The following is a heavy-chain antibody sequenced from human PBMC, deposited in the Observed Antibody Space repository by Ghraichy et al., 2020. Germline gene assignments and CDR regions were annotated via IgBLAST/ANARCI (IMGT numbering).Heavy chain of an antibody. D-gene: IGHD3-22*01. J-gene: IGHJ4*02. Sequence: SETLSLTCTVSGYSISSGYYWGWIRQPPGKGLEWIGSIYHSGSTYYNPSLKSRVTISVDTSKNQFSLKLSSVTAADTAVYYCARDLRDYYDGSRFDYWGQGTLVTVSS. CDR2: IYHSGST. CDR3: ARDLRDYYDGSRFDY. CDR1: GYSISSGYY. V-gene: IGHV4-38-2*02.